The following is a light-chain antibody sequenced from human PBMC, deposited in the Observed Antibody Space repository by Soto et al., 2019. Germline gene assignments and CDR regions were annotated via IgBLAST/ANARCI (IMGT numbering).Light chain of an antibody. CDR1: QSVSIN. V-gene: IGKV3-15*01. CDR2: GAS. J-gene: IGKJ4*01. Sequence: EIVMTQSPATLSVSPGERATLSCRASQSVSINLAWYQQKPGQSPRLLIYGASTRATGIPARFSGSGSGTEFPLTISSLQSEDFAFYYCQQYHNWPPLTFGGGTKVEIK. CDR3: QQYHNWPPLT.